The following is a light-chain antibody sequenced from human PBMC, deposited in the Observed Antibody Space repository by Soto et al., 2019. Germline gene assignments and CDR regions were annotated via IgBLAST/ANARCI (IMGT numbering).Light chain of an antibody. CDR1: SSDVGAYNY. CDR2: EVT. J-gene: IGLJ1*01. CDR3: CSYADNTDYV. V-gene: IGLV2-8*01. Sequence: HSVLTQPPSASGSLGQSVTISCTGTSSDVGAYNYVSWYQQHPGKAPKLMIYEVTRRPSGVPDRFSGSKSGNTASLNVSGLQAEDEADYYCCSYADNTDYVFGTGTKLTVL.